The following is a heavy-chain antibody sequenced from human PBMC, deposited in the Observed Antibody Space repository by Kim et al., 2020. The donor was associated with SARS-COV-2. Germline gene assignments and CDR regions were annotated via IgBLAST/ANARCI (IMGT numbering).Heavy chain of an antibody. CDR1: GFSFGSYV. D-gene: IGHD3-22*01. CDR2: IGYDGTTE. Sequence: GGSLRLSCVASGFSFGSYVMNWVRQAPGKGLEWVAVIGYDGTTEDYADSVKGRFTISRDNSKSTVYLQMNRLRAEDTAVYYCTRVAYGWDRRGYYGEYYVDYWGQGCPVTVSS. V-gene: IGHV3-33*01. J-gene: IGHJ4*02. CDR3: TRVAYGWDRRGYYGEYYVDY.